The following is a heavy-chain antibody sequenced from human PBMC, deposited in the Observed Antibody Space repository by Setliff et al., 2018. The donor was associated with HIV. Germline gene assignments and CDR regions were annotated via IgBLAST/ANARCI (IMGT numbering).Heavy chain of an antibody. Sequence: GSLRLSCAASGFTFDSYAINWVRLAPGKGLEWVAVISYDGSDKYYADSVKDRFTISRDNSKNTLYLQMNSLTTDDTAVYYCAKDGQRVGYGSDFDYWGQGTLVTVSS. D-gene: IGHD5-18*01. CDR1: GFTFDSYA. CDR2: ISYDGSDK. V-gene: IGHV3-30*04. CDR3: AKDGQRVGYGSDFDY. J-gene: IGHJ4*02.